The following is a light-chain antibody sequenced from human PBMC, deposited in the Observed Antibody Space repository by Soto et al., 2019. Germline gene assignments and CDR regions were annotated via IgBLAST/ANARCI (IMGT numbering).Light chain of an antibody. V-gene: IGLV2-14*01. J-gene: IGLJ3*02. Sequence: QSVLTQPASVSASPGQSITISCTGTSSDVGGYKFVSWYHHHPGKAPKLMIYEVNNRPSGVSNRFSGSKSGNTASLTISGLQPEDEADYYCLSYTSANTRVFGGGTKLTVL. CDR2: EVN. CDR1: SSDVGGYKF. CDR3: LSYTSANTRV.